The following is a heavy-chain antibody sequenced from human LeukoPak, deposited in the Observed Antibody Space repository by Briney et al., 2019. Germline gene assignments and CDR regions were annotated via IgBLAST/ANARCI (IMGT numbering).Heavy chain of an antibody. J-gene: IGHJ4*02. CDR1: GFTFSSYW. Sequence: GGSLRLSCAASGFTFSSYWMHWFRQAPGKGLVWVSRINSDGGSTNYADSVKGRFTISRDNAKNTLYLQMNSLRAEDTAVYYCARIASRDYFDYWGQGTLVTVSS. D-gene: IGHD2-2*01. CDR3: ARIASRDYFDY. V-gene: IGHV3-74*01. CDR2: INSDGGST.